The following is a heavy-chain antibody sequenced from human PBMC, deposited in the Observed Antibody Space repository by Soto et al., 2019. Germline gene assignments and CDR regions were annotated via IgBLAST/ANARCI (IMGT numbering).Heavy chain of an antibody. CDR2: LSGSGGST. CDR3: AKDTVPVATPWFDP. J-gene: IGHJ5*02. V-gene: IGHV3-23*01. Sequence: HPGGSLRLSCAASGFTFSNYAMSWVRQAPGKGLEWVSTLSGSGGSTYYADSVKGRFTISRDNSKNTLYLQMNSLRAEDTAVYYCAKDTVPVATPWFDPWGQGTLVTSPQ. CDR1: GFTFSNYA. D-gene: IGHD2-2*01.